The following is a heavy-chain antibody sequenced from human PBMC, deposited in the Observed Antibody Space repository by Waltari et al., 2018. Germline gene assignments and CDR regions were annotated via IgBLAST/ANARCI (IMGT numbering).Heavy chain of an antibody. CDR2: IIPILGTA. CDR1: GGTFSSYA. Sequence: QVQLVQSGAEVKKPGSSVKVSCKASGGTFSSYAISWVRQAPGQGLEWMGRIIPILGTANYAQKFQGRVTITADKSTSTAYMELSSLRSEDTAVYYCAREKFVYGRGWFDPWGQGTLVTVSS. J-gene: IGHJ5*02. CDR3: AREKFVYGRGWFDP. D-gene: IGHD1-20*01. V-gene: IGHV1-69*08.